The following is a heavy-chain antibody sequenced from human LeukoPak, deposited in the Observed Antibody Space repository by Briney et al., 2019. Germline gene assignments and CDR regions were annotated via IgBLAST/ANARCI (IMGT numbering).Heavy chain of an antibody. CDR2: IYYSGNT. V-gene: IGHV4-39*01. CDR3: ARGPEQWLGAHDY. D-gene: IGHD6-19*01. Sequence: PSETLSLTCTVSGGSISSNNYYGGWIRQPPGKGLKWIGSIYYSGNTYYNPSLKSRVTISVDTSKNQFSRKLSSVTAADTAVYYCARGPEQWLGAHDYWGQGTLVTVSS. CDR1: GGSISSNNYY. J-gene: IGHJ4*02.